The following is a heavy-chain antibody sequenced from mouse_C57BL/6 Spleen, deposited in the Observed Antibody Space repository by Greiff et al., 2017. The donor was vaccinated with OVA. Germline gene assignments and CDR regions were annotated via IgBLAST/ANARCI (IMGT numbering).Heavy chain of an antibody. CDR3: ARDIFAEY. CDR1: GYTFTDYY. Sequence: VQLQQSGPELVKPGASVKISCKASGYTFTDYYMNWVKQSPGKSLEWIGDINPNNGGTSYNQKFKGKATLTVDKSSSTAYMELRSLTSEDSAVYYCARDIFAEYWGQGTSVTVSS. V-gene: IGHV1-26*01. J-gene: IGHJ4*01. CDR2: INPNNGGT.